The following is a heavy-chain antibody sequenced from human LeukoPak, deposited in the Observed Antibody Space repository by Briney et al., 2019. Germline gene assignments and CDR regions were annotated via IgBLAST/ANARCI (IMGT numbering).Heavy chain of an antibody. CDR3: VRDGSGYDY. CDR1: TFTFSNYW. J-gene: IGHJ4*02. D-gene: IGHD6-19*01. Sequence: PRRSLRLSCAAYTFTFSNYWMRCVRQPPGKGLEWVANINQGGSEKYDESAVKVRFTISRDNAKNSLYLQMNSLRADDTAIYYCVRDGSGYDYWGQGTLVTVSS. V-gene: IGHV3-7*05. CDR2: INQGGSEK.